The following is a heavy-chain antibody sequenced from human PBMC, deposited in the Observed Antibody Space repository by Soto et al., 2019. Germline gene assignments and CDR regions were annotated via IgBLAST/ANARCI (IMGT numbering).Heavy chain of an antibody. CDR3: ARNGSYYDFWSGYYFGGGMDV. V-gene: IGHV4-34*01. Sequence: QVQLQQWGAGLLKPSETLSLTCAVYGGSFSGYYWSWIRQPPGKGLEGIGEINHSGSTNYNPSLTRRVTLSVATSKNQFSLKLSSVPAADTAVYYCARNGSYYDFWSGYYFGGGMDVWGQGTTVTVSS. CDR2: INHSGST. D-gene: IGHD3-3*01. J-gene: IGHJ6*02. CDR1: GGSFSGYY.